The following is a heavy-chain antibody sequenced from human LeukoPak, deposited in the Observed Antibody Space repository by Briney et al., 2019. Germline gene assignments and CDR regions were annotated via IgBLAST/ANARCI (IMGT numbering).Heavy chain of an antibody. CDR2: IYPGDSDT. V-gene: IGHV5-51*01. J-gene: IGHJ5*02. D-gene: IGHD3-3*01. Sequence: GESLKISCQGSGYSFTTYWIGWVRQMPGKGLEWMGIIYPGDSDTRYSPSFQGQVTNSADKSISTAYLQWSSLKASDTAMYYCARHAAVRYDFWSDYYAWFDPWGQGTLVTVSS. CDR3: ARHAAVRYDFWSDYYAWFDP. CDR1: GYSFTTYW.